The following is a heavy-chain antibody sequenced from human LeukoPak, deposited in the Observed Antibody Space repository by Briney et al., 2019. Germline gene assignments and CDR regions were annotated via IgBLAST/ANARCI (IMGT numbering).Heavy chain of an antibody. D-gene: IGHD3-22*01. Sequence: ASVKVSCMVSGYTLTELSMHWVRQAPGKGLEWMGGFDPEDGETIYAQKFQGRVTMTEDTSTDTAYMELSSLRSEDTAVYYCATDRDYYDSSGYSPFDPWGQGTLVTVSS. CDR2: FDPEDGET. CDR1: GYTLTELS. V-gene: IGHV1-24*01. CDR3: ATDRDYYDSSGYSPFDP. J-gene: IGHJ5*02.